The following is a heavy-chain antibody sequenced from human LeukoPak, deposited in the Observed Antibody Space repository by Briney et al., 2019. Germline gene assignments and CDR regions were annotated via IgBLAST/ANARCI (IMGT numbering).Heavy chain of an antibody. J-gene: IGHJ4*02. CDR1: GGSFSGYY. CDR3: ARVGYSSGADY. D-gene: IGHD6-19*01. CDR2: IYYSGST. V-gene: IGHV4-31*11. Sequence: SETLSLTCAVYGGSFSGYYWSWIRQHPGKGLEWIGYIYYSGSTYYNPSLKSRVTISVDTSKNQFSLKLSSVTAADTAVYYCARVGYSSGADYWGQGTLVTVSS.